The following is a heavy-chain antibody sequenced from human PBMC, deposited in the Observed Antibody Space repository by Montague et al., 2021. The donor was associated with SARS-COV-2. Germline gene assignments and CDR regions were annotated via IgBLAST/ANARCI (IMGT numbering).Heavy chain of an antibody. D-gene: IGHD4-17*01. J-gene: IGHJ4*02. CDR1: GGSFSGYY. V-gene: IGHV4-34*01. Sequence: SETLSLTCAVYGGSFSGYYWSWIRQPPGKGLEWIGEINHSGGTNXNPSLKSRVTISVDTSKNQFSLKLSSVTAADTAVYYCARGSTVTHYWGQGTLVTVSS. CDR2: INHSGGT. CDR3: ARGSTVTHY.